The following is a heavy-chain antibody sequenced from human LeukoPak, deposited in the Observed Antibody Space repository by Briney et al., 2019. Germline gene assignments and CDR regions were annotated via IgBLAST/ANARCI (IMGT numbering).Heavy chain of an antibody. CDR3: ARGSYYNSAFDY. J-gene: IGHJ4*02. CDR1: GFTFSSCS. D-gene: IGHD3-10*01. Sequence: GGSLRLSCAASGFTFSSCSMNWVRQAPGKGLEWVSYISSSSTIYYADSVKGRFTISRDNAKNSLYLQMNSLRDEDTAVYYCARGSYYNSAFDYWSQGTLVTVSS. V-gene: IGHV3-48*02. CDR2: ISSSSTI.